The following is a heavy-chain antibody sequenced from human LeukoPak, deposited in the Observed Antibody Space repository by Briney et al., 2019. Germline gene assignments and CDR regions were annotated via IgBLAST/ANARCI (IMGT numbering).Heavy chain of an antibody. Sequence: ASVKVSCKASGYTFTGYYMHWVRQAPGQGLEWMGWINPNSGGTNYAQKFQGWVTMTRDTSISTAYMELSRLRSDDTAVYYCARGGTYYYGSGSYYDQYYFDYWGQGTLVTVSS. D-gene: IGHD3-10*01. J-gene: IGHJ4*02. CDR3: ARGGTYYYGSGSYYDQYYFDY. CDR2: INPNSGGT. CDR1: GYTFTGYY. V-gene: IGHV1-2*04.